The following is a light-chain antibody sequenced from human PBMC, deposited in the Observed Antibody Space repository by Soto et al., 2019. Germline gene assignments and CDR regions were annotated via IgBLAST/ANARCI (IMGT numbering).Light chain of an antibody. CDR3: QQFESSPYT. CDR1: QGVASTF. CDR2: GAS. J-gene: IGKJ2*01. Sequence: DIVLTQSPGTRSLSPGEGATLSCRASQGVASTFLAWYQQKLGQAPRLLIYGASSRATGIPDRFSGSGSGTDFTLTISSLEPEDFAVYYCQQFESSPYTFGQGTKLEIK. V-gene: IGKV3-20*01.